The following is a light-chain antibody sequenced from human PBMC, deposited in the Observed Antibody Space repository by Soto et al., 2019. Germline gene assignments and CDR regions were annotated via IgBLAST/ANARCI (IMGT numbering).Light chain of an antibody. V-gene: IGKV3-11*01. CDR2: DAS. Sequence: EIVLTQSPATLSLSPGERATLSCRASQSVRTYLAWYQQKPGQAPRLLIYDASNRATGIPARFSGSGSGTDFTLTISSLEPEDFAVYYCQQRLNWPTITFGQGTRLEIK. J-gene: IGKJ5*01. CDR1: QSVRTY. CDR3: QQRLNWPTIT.